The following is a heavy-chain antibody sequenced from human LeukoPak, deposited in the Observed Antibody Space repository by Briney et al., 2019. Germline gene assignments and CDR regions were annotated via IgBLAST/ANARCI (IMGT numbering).Heavy chain of an antibody. V-gene: IGHV3-48*03. CDR3: ARVGYYYDASAYSDY. CDR1: GFPFSSYE. J-gene: IGHJ4*02. D-gene: IGHD3-22*01. CDR2: ISSIGTI. Sequence: GGCLRLSCVASGFPFSSYEMNWVRQPPGKWLGWVSYISSIGTIYYADSVKGRLTISRDNAKNSLHLQMNSLRADEAAVYYCARVGYYYDASAYSDYWGQGTLVTVSS.